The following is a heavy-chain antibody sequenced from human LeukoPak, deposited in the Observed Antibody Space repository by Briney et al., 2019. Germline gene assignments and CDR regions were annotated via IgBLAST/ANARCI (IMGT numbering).Heavy chain of an antibody. D-gene: IGHD5-12*01. J-gene: IGHJ5*02. CDR3: AKDRGGYDISLFDP. Sequence: GGSLRLSCAASGFTFSSYWMSWVRQAPGKGLEWVANIKQDGSEKYYVDSVKGRFTISRDNAKNSLYLQMNSLRAEDTAVYYCAKDRGGYDISLFDPWGQGTLVTVSS. V-gene: IGHV3-7*01. CDR1: GFTFSSYW. CDR2: IKQDGSEK.